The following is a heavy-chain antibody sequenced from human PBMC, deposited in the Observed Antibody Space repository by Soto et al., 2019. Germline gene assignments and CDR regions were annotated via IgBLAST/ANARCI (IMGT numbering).Heavy chain of an antibody. CDR3: ASDGTMVLGVTEYFQH. V-gene: IGHV4-39*01. D-gene: IGHD3-10*01. CDR2: IYYSGST. CDR1: GGSISSSSYY. Sequence: SETLSLTCTVSGGSISSSSYYWVWIRQPPGKGLEWIGSIYYSGSTYYNPSLKSRVTISVDTSKNQFSLKLSSVTAADTAVYYCASDGTMVLGVTEYFQHWGQGTLVTVSS. J-gene: IGHJ1*01.